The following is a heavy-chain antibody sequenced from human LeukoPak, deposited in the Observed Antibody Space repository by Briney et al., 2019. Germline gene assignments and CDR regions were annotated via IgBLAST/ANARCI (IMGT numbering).Heavy chain of an antibody. CDR3: ARDPNGDYIGTFDM. Sequence: GGSLRLSCAASEFTFSSYGMSWVHQAPGKGLEWVSSISGSGGSTQYADSVQGRFAISRGNSKNTLYLQMNSLRVEDTAVYFCARDPNGDYIGTFDMWGRGTMVSVSS. D-gene: IGHD4-17*01. CDR1: EFTFSSYG. V-gene: IGHV3-23*01. J-gene: IGHJ3*02. CDR2: ISGSGGST.